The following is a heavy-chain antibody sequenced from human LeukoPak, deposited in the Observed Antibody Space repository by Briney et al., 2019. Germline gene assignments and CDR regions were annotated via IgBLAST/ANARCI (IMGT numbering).Heavy chain of an antibody. J-gene: IGHJ4*02. V-gene: IGHV4-34*01. D-gene: IGHD3-16*02. CDR3: ARGRGMITFGGVIVRPLFDY. CDR1: GGSFSGYY. Sequence: PSETLSLTCAVYGGSFSGYYWSWIRQPPGKGLEWIGEINHSGSTNYNPSLKSRVTISVDTSKNQFSLKLSSVTAADTAVYYCARGRGMITFGGVIVRPLFDYWGQGTLVTVSS. CDR2: INHSGST.